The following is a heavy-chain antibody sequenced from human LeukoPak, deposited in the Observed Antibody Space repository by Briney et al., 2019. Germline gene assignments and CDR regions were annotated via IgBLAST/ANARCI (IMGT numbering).Heavy chain of an antibody. CDR1: GYTFTSYA. CDR3: ARSLIAAAVDYFDY. V-gene: IGHV1-69*13. J-gene: IGHJ4*02. CDR2: IIPIFGTA. Sequence: GASVKVSCKASGYTFTSYAISWVRQAPGQGLEWMGGIIPIFGTANYAQKFQGRVTITADESTSTAYMELSSLRSEDTAVYYCARSLIAAAVDYFDYWGQGTLVTVSS. D-gene: IGHD6-13*01.